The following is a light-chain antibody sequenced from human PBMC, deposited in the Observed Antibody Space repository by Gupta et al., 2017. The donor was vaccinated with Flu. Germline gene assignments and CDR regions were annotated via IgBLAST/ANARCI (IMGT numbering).Light chain of an antibody. V-gene: IGLV6-57*01. CDR3: QSDDDSSVV. Sequence: KGTSTRSSSNSGIAGNYVQRYQQHPGSSPISLIYEDDQRNAGVPDRFAASIDRSANSASLTISGQKNEDEADYYWQSDDDSSVVFGGGTKVTVL. CDR2: EDD. CDR1: NSGIAGNY. J-gene: IGLJ2*01.